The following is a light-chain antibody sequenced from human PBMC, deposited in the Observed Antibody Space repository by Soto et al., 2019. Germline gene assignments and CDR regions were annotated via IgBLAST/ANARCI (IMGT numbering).Light chain of an antibody. CDR2: AVS. CDR3: QQGDNWPWT. CDR1: QSVINN. V-gene: IGKV3D-15*01. J-gene: IGKJ1*01. Sequence: EIVMMQSLATLSVSPGERATLSCRASQSVINNLAWYQQKPGQAPRLLIYAVSTRATGIPARFSGSGSGTEFTLTISSLQSEDFAVYYCQQGDNWPWTFGQGTKV.